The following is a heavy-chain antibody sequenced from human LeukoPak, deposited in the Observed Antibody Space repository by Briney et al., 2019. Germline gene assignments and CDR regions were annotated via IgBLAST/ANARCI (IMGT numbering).Heavy chain of an antibody. CDR3: ARVASYGSTHPNY. CDR1: GFTFSDYY. V-gene: IGHV3-11*06. Sequence: GGSLRLSCAASGFTFSDYYMSWIRQAPGKGLEWISYISTSSSYTNYADSVKGRFTISRDNATSSLYLQMNSLRAEDTAVYDCARVASYGSTHPNYGGQGTLVTVSS. CDR2: ISTSSSYT. D-gene: IGHD5-18*01. J-gene: IGHJ4*02.